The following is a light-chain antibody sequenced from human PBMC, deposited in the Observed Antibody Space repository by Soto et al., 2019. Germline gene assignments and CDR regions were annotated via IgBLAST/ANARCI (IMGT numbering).Light chain of an antibody. V-gene: IGLV2-8*01. J-gene: IGLJ2*01. CDR2: EVS. Sequence: QSALTQPPSASGSPGQSVTISCTGTSSDIGAYNYVSWYQQYPGKAPKLIIYEVSQRPSGVPARFSGSKSGNTASLTVSGLQLEDEADYYCSSFTGSDNPFGGGTKLTVL. CDR1: SSDIGAYNY. CDR3: SSFTGSDNP.